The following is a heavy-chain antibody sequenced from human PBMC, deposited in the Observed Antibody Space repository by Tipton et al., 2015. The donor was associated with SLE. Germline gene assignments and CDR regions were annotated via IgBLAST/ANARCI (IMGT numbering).Heavy chain of an antibody. J-gene: IGHJ2*01. CDR1: GGSFSGYY. CDR2: INHSGST. V-gene: IGHV4-34*01. CDR3: AREGIAVAGGFDL. D-gene: IGHD6-13*01. Sequence: TLSLTCAVYGGSFSGYYWSWIRQPPGKGLEWIGEINHSGSTNYNPSLKSRVTISVDTSKNQFSLKLSSVTAADTAVYYCAREGIAVAGGFDLWGRGTLVTVSS.